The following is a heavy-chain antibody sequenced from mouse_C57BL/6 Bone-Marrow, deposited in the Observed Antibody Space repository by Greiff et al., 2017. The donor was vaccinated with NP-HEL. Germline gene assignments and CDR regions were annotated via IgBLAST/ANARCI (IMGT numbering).Heavy chain of an antibody. J-gene: IGHJ1*03. Sequence: EVHLVESGGGLVQPKGSLKLSCAASGFSFNTYAMNWVRQAPGQGLEWVARIRSKSNNYATYYADSVKARFTISRDDSESMLYLQMNNLKTEDTAMDYGGGGVVAERGWYFDVWGTGTTVTVSS. D-gene: IGHD1-1*02. CDR3: GGGVVAERGWYFDV. CDR1: GFSFNTYA. V-gene: IGHV10-1*01. CDR2: IRSKSNNYAT.